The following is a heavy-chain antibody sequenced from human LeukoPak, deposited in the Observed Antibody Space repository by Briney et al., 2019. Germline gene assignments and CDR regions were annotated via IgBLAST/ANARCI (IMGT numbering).Heavy chain of an antibody. D-gene: IGHD5-12*01. CDR2: ISHSGST. Sequence: SETLSLTCAVSGGPLSGYYWSWIGQPPGQGLAWIGEISHSGSTNYSPSLKSRVTISVDTSKNQFSLNLSSVTAADTAVYYCARALVRATMVWYFDLWGRGTLVTVSS. J-gene: IGHJ2*01. CDR3: ARALVRATMVWYFDL. CDR1: GGPLSGYY. V-gene: IGHV4-34*01.